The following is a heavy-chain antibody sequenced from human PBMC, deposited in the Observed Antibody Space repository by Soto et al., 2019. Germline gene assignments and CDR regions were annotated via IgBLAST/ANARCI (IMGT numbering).Heavy chain of an antibody. CDR3: ARSAAGTRYYFDY. V-gene: IGHV3-53*01. CDR1: GFTVSSNY. Sequence: EVQLVESGGGLIQPGGSLRLSCAASGFTVSSNYMSWVRQAPGKGLEWVSVIYSGGSTYYADSVKGRFTISRDNSKNTLYLQMNSLRAEDTAVYYCARSAAGTRYYFDYWGQGTLVTVSS. D-gene: IGHD6-13*01. J-gene: IGHJ4*02. CDR2: IYSGGST.